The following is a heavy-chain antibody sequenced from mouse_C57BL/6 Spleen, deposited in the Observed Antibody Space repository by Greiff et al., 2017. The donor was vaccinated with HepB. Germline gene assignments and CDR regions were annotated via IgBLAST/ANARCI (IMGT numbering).Heavy chain of an antibody. CDR1: GYAFSSYW. Sequence: VQLQESGAELVKPGASVKISCKASGYAFSSYWMNWVKQRPGKGLEWIGQIYPGDGDTNYNGKFKGKATLTADKSSSTAYMQLSSLTSEDSAVYFCARSPTLGPSDYWGQGTTLTVSS. CDR3: ARSPTLGPSDY. J-gene: IGHJ2*01. V-gene: IGHV1-80*01. D-gene: IGHD4-1*01. CDR2: IYPGDGDT.